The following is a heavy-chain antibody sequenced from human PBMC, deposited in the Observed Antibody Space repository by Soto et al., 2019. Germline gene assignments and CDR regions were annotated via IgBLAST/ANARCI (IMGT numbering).Heavy chain of an antibody. CDR2: ISWNSGSI. D-gene: IGHD6-13*01. V-gene: IGHV3-9*01. J-gene: IGHJ4*02. CDR1: GFTFDDYA. CDR3: AKDIDHPPQQLVRGPVFDY. Sequence: GGSLRLSCAASGFTFDDYAMHWVRQAPEKGLEWVSGISWNSGSIGYADSVKGRFTISRDNAKNSLYLQMNSLRAEDTALYYCAKDIDHPPQQLVRGPVFDYWGQGTLVTVSS.